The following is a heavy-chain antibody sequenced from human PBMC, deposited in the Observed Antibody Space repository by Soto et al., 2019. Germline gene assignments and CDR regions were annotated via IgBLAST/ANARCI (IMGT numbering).Heavy chain of an antibody. CDR1: GGSISSSSYY. D-gene: IGHD3-10*01. Sequence: PSETLSLTCTVPGGSISSSSYYWGWIRQPPGKGLEWIGSIYYSGSTYYNPSLKSRVTISVDTSKSQFSLKLSSVTAADTAVYYCARTSYGSGSYYFDYWGQGTLVTVSS. CDR3: ARTSYGSGSYYFDY. V-gene: IGHV4-39*01. CDR2: IYYSGST. J-gene: IGHJ4*02.